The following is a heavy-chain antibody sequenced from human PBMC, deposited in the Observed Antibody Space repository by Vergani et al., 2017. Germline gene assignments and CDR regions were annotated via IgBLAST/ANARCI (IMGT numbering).Heavy chain of an antibody. D-gene: IGHD3-9*01. CDR3: TTELLRYFDWLPDFDY. V-gene: IGHV3-15*01. Sequence: EVQLVESGGGLVKPGGSLRLSCAASGFTFSNAWMSWVRQAPGKGLEWVGRIKSKTDGGTTDYAAPVKGRFTISRDDSNNTLYLQMNSLKTEDTAVYYCTTELLRYFDWLPDFDYWGQGTLVTVSS. CDR1: GFTFSNAW. CDR2: IKSKTDGGTT. J-gene: IGHJ4*02.